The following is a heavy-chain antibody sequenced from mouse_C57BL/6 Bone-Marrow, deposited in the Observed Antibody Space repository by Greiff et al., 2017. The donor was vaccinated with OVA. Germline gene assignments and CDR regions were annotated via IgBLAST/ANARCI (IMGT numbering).Heavy chain of an antibody. CDR1: GYTFTSYW. CDR3: ARSTGTGFAWFAC. J-gene: IGHJ3*01. Sequence: VQLQQPGAELVKPGASVKMSCKASGYTFTSYWITWVKQRPGQGLEWIGDIYPGSGSTNYNEKFKSKATLTVDTSSSTAYMQLSSLTSAGAAVYYCARSTGTGFAWFACWGQGTLVTVSA. V-gene: IGHV1-55*01. CDR2: IYPGSGST. D-gene: IGHD4-1*02.